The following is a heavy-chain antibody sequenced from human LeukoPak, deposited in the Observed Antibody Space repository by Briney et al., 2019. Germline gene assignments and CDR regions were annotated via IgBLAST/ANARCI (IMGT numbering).Heavy chain of an antibody. Sequence: PSETLSLTCAVYGGSFSGYYWSWIRQPPGKGLEWIGEINHSGSTNYNPSLKSRVTISVDTSKNQFSLKLRSVTAADTAVYYCARPGVPPIDKAAADDISTFDIWGQGTMVTVSS. CDR2: INHSGST. J-gene: IGHJ3*02. CDR1: GGSFSGYY. V-gene: IGHV4-34*01. D-gene: IGHD6-13*01. CDR3: ARPGVPPIDKAAADDISTFDI.